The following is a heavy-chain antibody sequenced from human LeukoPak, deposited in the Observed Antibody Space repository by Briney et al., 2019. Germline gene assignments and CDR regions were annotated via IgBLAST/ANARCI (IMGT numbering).Heavy chain of an antibody. CDR1: GGSINSGDYY. CDR2: IYNSGST. CDR3: ARAPVGDAFDL. Sequence: PSETLSLTCTVSGGSINSGDYYWGWIRQPPGGGLEWIGEIYNSGSTSSNPSLKSRVTMSRDTPKNQVSLKLPSVTAADTAVYHCARAPVGDAFDLWGQGTMVTVSS. V-gene: IGHV4-39*07. J-gene: IGHJ3*01. D-gene: IGHD3-16*01.